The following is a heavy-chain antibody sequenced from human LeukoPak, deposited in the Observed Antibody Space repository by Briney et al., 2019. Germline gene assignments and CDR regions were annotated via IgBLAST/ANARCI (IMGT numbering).Heavy chain of an antibody. J-gene: IGHJ3*02. Sequence: SETLSLTCTVSGGSITSISHHWGWIRQPPGKGLEWIGYISYIGSTNYNPSLKSRVTISIDTSKNQFSLKLSSVTAADTAVYYCARDLVTVTKGFDIWGQGTMVSVSS. CDR2: ISYIGST. CDR3: ARDLVTVTKGFDI. CDR1: GGSITSISHH. D-gene: IGHD4-17*01. V-gene: IGHV4-61*01.